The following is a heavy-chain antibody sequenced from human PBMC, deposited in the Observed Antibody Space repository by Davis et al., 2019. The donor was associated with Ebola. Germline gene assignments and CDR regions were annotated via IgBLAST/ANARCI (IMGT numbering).Heavy chain of an antibody. Sequence: PSETLSLTCSVSGGSISSGVSSWTWIRQSPGRGLEWLAYIYHRGNTYYNPSLRSRVTISVDRSENQVSLKLTSVTAADTAVYYCARVMFLGLGDAVDVWGQGTTVIVSS. CDR1: GGSISSGVSS. V-gene: IGHV4-30-2*06. CDR2: IYHRGNT. D-gene: IGHD3-16*01. J-gene: IGHJ6*01. CDR3: ARVMFLGLGDAVDV.